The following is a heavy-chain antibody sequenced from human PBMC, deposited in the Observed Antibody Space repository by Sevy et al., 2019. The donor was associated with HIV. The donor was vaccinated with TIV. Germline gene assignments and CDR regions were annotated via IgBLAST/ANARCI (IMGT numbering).Heavy chain of an antibody. CDR2: VSGSGATT. D-gene: IGHD3-22*01. CDR1: GFTFNTHV. Sequence: GGSLRLSCAASGFTFNTHVMNWVRQAPGKGLEWVSGVSGSGATTLYADSVKGRFSISRENSKNTLYLQINSLRAEDTAVYYCAKDVYDSSGYYPMGAFDIWGQGTMVTVSS. V-gene: IGHV3-23*01. CDR3: AKDVYDSSGYYPMGAFDI. J-gene: IGHJ3*02.